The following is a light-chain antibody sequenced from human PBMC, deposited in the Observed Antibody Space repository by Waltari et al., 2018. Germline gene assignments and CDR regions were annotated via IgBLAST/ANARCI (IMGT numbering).Light chain of an antibody. J-gene: IGKJ4*01. CDR2: WAS. V-gene: IGKV4-1*01. CDR3: QEYYTDSLT. Sequence: DIVMTQSPDSLTVSLGERATIDCKSSPSVLYGPNRKNYITWYQQKSGQPPKLLISWASTRESGVPDRFSGSGSGTEFTLTITDLQAEDVAVYYCQEYYTDSLTFGGGTKVEIK. CDR1: PSVLYGPNRKNY.